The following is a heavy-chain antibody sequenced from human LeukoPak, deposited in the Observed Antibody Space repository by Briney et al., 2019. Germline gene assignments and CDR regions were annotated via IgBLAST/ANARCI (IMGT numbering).Heavy chain of an antibody. Sequence: PGGSLRLSCAASGFTFSSYAMSWVRQAPGKGLEWVSAISGSGGSTYYADSVKGRFTISRDNSKNTLYLQMNSLRAEDTAVYYCARDTSSGWYYFDYWGQGTLVTVSS. CDR2: ISGSGGST. CDR3: ARDTSSGWYYFDY. D-gene: IGHD6-19*01. J-gene: IGHJ4*02. CDR1: GFTFSSYA. V-gene: IGHV3-23*01.